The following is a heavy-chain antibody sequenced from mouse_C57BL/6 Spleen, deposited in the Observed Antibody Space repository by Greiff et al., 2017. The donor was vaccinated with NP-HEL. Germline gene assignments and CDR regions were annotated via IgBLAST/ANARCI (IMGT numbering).Heavy chain of an antibody. CDR3: ARADDAMDD. CDR2: LTPNFGTT. J-gene: IGHJ4*01. V-gene: IGHV1-39*01. CDR1: GYSFTDYN. Sequence: VQLQQSGPELVKPGASVKISCKASGYSFTDYNMNWLKQSNGKSLEWIGVLTPNFGTTSYNQKFKGKATLTVDQSYSTADMQLNNLTSEESAVYYCARADDAMDDWGQETSVTVSS.